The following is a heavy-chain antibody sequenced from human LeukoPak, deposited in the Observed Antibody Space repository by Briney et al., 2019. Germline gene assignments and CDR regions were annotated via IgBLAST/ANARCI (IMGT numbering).Heavy chain of an antibody. CDR3: ARGLVVGAGRLDP. V-gene: IGHV4-38-2*02. D-gene: IGHD3-22*01. J-gene: IGHJ5*02. CDR2: IYHTGYS. Sequence: PSETLSLTCSVSTYSLKRGYYWGWIRQPPVKGLEWIGNIYHTGYSYSNPSLKSRVSLSVDTSKNQFSLNLSSVTTADTGVYFCARGLVVGAGRLDPWGQGTLAIVSS. CDR1: TYSLKRGYY.